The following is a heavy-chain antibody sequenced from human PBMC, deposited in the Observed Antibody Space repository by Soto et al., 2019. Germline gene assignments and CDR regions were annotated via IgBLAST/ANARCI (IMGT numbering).Heavy chain of an antibody. Sequence: QVQLVQSGAEVKKPGSSVKVSCKASGGTFSSYAISWVRQAPGQGLEWMGGIIPIFGTANYAQKFQGRVTITADESTGTAYMELSSLRSEDTAVYYCAREGSYCGGDCYSAWYFDLWGRGTLVTVSS. CDR2: IIPIFGTA. V-gene: IGHV1-69*01. CDR3: AREGSYCGGDCYSAWYFDL. CDR1: GGTFSSYA. J-gene: IGHJ2*01. D-gene: IGHD2-21*02.